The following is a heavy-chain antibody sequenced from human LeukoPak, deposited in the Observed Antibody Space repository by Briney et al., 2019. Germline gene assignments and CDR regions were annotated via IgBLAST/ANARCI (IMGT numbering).Heavy chain of an antibody. D-gene: IGHD6-6*01. CDR3: ARSYSSSSGWFDP. Sequence: GESLKISCKGSGYSFTSYWIGWVRQIPGKGLEWMGIIYPGDSDTRYSPSFQGQVTISADESISTAYLQWSSLKASDTAMYYCARSYSSSSGWFDPWGQGTLVTVSS. CDR1: GYSFTSYW. J-gene: IGHJ5*02. V-gene: IGHV5-51*01. CDR2: IYPGDSDT.